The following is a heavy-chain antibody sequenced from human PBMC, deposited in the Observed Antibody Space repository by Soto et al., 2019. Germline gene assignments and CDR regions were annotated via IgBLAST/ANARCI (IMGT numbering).Heavy chain of an antibody. Sequence: RLSCAPSECTFSHYSMRWGRQAPEKVLDWVSAISGSGGSTYYADSVRGRFSISRDNAKNSLFLDMKNLRREDTALYYCVKVSSFASGPGNFYAMDVWGQGNTVTGS. J-gene: IGHJ6*02. CDR3: VKVSSFASGPGNFYAMDV. CDR1: ECTFSHYS. V-gene: IGHV3-23*01. CDR2: ISGSGGST. D-gene: IGHD2-8*01.